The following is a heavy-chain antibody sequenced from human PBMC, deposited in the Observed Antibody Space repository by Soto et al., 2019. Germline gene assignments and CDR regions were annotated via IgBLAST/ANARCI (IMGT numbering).Heavy chain of an antibody. D-gene: IGHD4-17*01. CDR3: AAHLKTTVTAYWYFDL. Sequence: SETLSLTCAVYGGSFSVYYWSWIRQPPGKGLEWIGEINHSGSTNFNPSLKSRVSISVDTSKKQFSLKLSSVTAADTAVYYCAAHLKTTVTAYWYFDLWGRGTLVTVSS. CDR2: INHSGST. CDR1: GGSFSVYY. V-gene: IGHV4-34*01. J-gene: IGHJ2*01.